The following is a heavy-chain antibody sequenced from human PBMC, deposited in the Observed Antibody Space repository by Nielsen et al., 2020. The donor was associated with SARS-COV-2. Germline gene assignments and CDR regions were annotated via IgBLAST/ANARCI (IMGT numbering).Heavy chain of an antibody. J-gene: IGHJ4*02. V-gene: IGHV3-48*03. CDR2: ISSSGSTI. D-gene: IGHD3-10*01. CDR1: GFTFSSYE. Sequence: GESLKISCAASGFTFSSYEMNWVRQAPGKGLEWVSYISSSGSTIYYADSVKGRFTISRDNAKNSLYLQMNSLRAEDTAVYYCARLDYGSGTYYIDYWGQGTLVTVSS. CDR3: ARLDYGSGTYYIDY.